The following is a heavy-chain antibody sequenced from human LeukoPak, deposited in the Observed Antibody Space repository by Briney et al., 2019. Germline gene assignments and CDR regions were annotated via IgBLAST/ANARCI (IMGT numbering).Heavy chain of an antibody. J-gene: IGHJ4*02. D-gene: IGHD6-19*01. CDR1: GGSVNNDNYY. Sequence: SETLSLTCTVSGGSVNNDNYYWSWIRQPPGKGLEWIGYIYYSGSTNYNPSLKSRVTISVDTSKNQFSLKLSSVTAADTAVYYCARVGSSGWSIDYWGQGTLVTVSS. V-gene: IGHV4-61*01. CDR2: IYYSGST. CDR3: ARVGSSGWSIDY.